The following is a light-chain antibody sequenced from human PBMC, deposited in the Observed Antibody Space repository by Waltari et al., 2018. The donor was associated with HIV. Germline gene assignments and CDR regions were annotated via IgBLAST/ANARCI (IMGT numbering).Light chain of an antibody. CDR3: SSYRSSSTPLWV. Sequence: QSALTQPASVSGSPGQSITISCTGTSSDVGSYNYVSWYQPHPDKAPKLMIYEVSNRPSGVSNRFSGSKSDNTAALTISGLQAEDEADYYCSSYRSSSTPLWVFGGGTKLTVL. CDR1: SSDVGSYNY. J-gene: IGLJ3*02. CDR2: EVS. V-gene: IGLV2-14*01.